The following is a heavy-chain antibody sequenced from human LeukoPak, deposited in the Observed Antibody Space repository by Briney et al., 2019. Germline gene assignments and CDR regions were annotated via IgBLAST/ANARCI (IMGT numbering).Heavy chain of an antibody. Sequence: SETLSLTCAVYGGSFSGYYWSWTRQPPGKGLEWIGEIKDGGFTNYNPSLKSRVTMSSDTSKNQFSLQLTSVTAADTAVYYCAREQMSDAFDIWGQGTMVTVSS. CDR2: IKDGGFT. CDR1: GGSFSGYY. V-gene: IGHV4-34*01. CDR3: AREQMSDAFDI. J-gene: IGHJ3*02.